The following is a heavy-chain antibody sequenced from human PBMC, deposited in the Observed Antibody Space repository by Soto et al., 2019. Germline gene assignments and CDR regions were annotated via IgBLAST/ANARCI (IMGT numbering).Heavy chain of an antibody. J-gene: IGHJ4*02. CDR3: ARPPDGGTYFNY. V-gene: IGHV5-51*01. CDR2: IYPSDSDT. CDR1: GYHFTNYW. Sequence: GESLKISCKGSGYHFTNYWIGWVRQVPGKGLEWMGFIYPSDSDTRYSPSFQGQVTISADKSISTAYLQWSSLKASDTAMYYCARPPDGGTYFNYWGQGTLVTVSS. D-gene: IGHD1-26*01.